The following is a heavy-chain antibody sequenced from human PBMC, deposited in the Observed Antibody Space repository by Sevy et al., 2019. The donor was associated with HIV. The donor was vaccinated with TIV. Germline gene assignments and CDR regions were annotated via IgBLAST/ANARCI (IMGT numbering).Heavy chain of an antibody. Sequence: GGSLRLSCTTSGFTFDDYAMSWFRQAPGKGLEWVAFITRNSYEAYGGTTDYAASVKGRFIISRDDSKSIAHLQTNSLKTEDTAVYYCTRGLATADTPEYYFDYWGQGTLVTVSS. V-gene: IGHV3-49*03. J-gene: IGHJ4*02. CDR1: GFTFDDYA. D-gene: IGHD5-12*01. CDR3: TRGLATADTPEYYFDY. CDR2: ITRNSYEAYGGTT.